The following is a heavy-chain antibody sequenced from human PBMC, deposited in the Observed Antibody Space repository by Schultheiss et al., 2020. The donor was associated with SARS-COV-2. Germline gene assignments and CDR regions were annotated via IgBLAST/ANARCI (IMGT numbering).Heavy chain of an antibody. Sequence: GGSLRLSCAASGFTFSSYAMSWVRQAPGKGLEWVSAIGGSGGSTYYADSVKGRFTISRDNSKNTLYLQMNSLRAEDTAVYYCARGAYPYWYFDLWGRGTLVTVSS. CDR3: ARGAYPYWYFDL. CDR2: IGGSGGST. CDR1: GFTFSSYA. J-gene: IGHJ2*01. V-gene: IGHV3-23*01.